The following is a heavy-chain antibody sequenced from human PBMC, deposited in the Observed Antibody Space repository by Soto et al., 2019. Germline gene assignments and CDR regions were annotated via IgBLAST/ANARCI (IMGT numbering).Heavy chain of an antibody. CDR3: AKVSAPCGELSAAFDI. V-gene: IGHV3-23*01. CDR1: GFTFSSYA. J-gene: IGHJ3*02. Sequence: EVQLLESGGGLVQPGGSLRLSCAASGFTFSSYAMSWVRQAPGKGLEWVSAISGSGGSTYYADSVKGRFTISRDNSKNTLYLQINSLRAEDTAVYYCAKVSAPCGELSAAFDIWGQGTMVTVSS. D-gene: IGHD3-10*01. CDR2: ISGSGGST.